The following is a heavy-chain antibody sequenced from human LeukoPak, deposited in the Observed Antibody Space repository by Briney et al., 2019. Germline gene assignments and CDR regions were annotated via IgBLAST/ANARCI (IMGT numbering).Heavy chain of an antibody. V-gene: IGHV4-34*01. CDR2: INHSGST. CDR3: ARGGTFGGVIATYFDY. Sequence: SETLSLTCAVYGGSFSGYYWSWIRQPPGKGLEWIGKINHSGSTNYNPSLKSRVTISVDTSKNQFSLKLSSVTAADTAVYYCARGGTFGGVIATYFDYWGQGTLVTVSS. CDR1: GGSFSGYY. J-gene: IGHJ4*02. D-gene: IGHD3-16*02.